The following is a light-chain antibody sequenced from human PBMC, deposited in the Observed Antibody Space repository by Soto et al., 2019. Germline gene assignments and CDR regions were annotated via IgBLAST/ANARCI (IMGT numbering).Light chain of an antibody. CDR1: QSISTY. CDR3: QQNFSIPIT. V-gene: IGKV1-39*01. CDR2: AAS. Sequence: DIQMTQSTSSLSASVGDSVTITCRASQSISTYLNWYHQKPGKAPDLLIYAASSLKSGVPSRFSGSGSGTHFTLTITGLQPADFATYYCQQNFSIPITFGQGTRLDI. J-gene: IGKJ5*01.